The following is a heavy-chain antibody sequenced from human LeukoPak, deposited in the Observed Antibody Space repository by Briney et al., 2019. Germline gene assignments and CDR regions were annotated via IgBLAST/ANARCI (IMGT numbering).Heavy chain of an antibody. J-gene: IGHJ6*03. CDR1: GGSFSGYY. CDR2: INHSGRT. V-gene: IGHV4-34*01. CDR3: ARGTVRRTPYPVMDV. Sequence: PSETLSLTCAVYGGSFSGYYWSWIRQPPGKGLEWIGEINHSGRTNYNPSLKSRVTISVETSKNQFSLKLSSVTAADTAVYYCARGTVRRTPYPVMDVSGKGTTVTVSS. D-gene: IGHD4-17*01.